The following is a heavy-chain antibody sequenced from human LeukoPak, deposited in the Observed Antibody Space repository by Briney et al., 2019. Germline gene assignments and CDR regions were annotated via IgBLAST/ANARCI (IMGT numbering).Heavy chain of an antibody. CDR3: ARHRSGYYDADY. Sequence: GGSLRLSCAASGFTFSSYGMHWVRQAPGKGLEWVSHISSSSGARFYADSVKGRFTISRDNAKNSLFLQMNSLRAEDTAVYYCARHRSGYYDADYWGQGTLVTVSS. CDR1: GFTFSSYG. J-gene: IGHJ4*02. CDR2: ISSSSGAR. D-gene: IGHD3-22*01. V-gene: IGHV3-48*01.